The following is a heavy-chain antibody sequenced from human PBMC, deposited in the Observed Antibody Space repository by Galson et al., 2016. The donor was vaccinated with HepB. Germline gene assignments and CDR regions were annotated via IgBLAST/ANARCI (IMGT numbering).Heavy chain of an antibody. J-gene: IGHJ4*02. V-gene: IGHV4-39*07. Sequence: ETLSLTCTVSGGSIISSTYSWAWIRQPPGKGLEWIGSIHYSGSTYYNPSLKSRVTISVDTSKNQFSLKLTSVTAADTAVYYCASQEMATINFYYWGQGTRVTVSS. CDR1: GGSIISSTYS. CDR3: ASQEMATINFYY. D-gene: IGHD5-24*01. CDR2: IHYSGST.